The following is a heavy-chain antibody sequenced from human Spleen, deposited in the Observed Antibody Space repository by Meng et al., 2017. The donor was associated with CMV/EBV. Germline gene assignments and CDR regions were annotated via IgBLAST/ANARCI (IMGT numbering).Heavy chain of an antibody. D-gene: IGHD4-17*01. V-gene: IGHV4-31*11. Sequence: QGEVLVSGPVLVKPSQTRSLTCAVSGGPISSGNHYCSWIRQHPGKGLESIEYIDYSGSTYYNPSLKNRVIISVDTSKNQFSLRLNSVTAADTAVYYCASLYGDSSVWYLDLWGRGTLVTVSS. CDR1: GGPISSGNHY. CDR2: IDYSGST. J-gene: IGHJ2*01. CDR3: ASLYGDSSVWYLDL.